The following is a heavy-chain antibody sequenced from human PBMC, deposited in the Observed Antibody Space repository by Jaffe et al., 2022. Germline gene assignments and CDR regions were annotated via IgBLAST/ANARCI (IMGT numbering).Heavy chain of an antibody. CDR3: AKPRDCSSTSCYPHPFDP. Sequence: EVQLLESGGGLVQPGGSLRLSCAASGFTFSSYAMSWVRQAPGKGLEWVSAISGSGGSTYYADSVKGRFTISRDNSKNTLYLQMNSLRAEDTAVYYCAKPRDCSSTSCYPHPFDPWGQGTLVTVSS. J-gene: IGHJ5*02. CDR2: ISGSGGST. CDR1: GFTFSSYA. D-gene: IGHD2-2*01. V-gene: IGHV3-23*01.